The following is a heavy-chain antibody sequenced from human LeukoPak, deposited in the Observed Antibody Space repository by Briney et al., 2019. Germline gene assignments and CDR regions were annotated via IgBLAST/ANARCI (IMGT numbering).Heavy chain of an antibody. CDR1: SGSIRSPPYY. D-gene: IGHD2-8*01. CDR2: IYSSGIF. CDR3: ARGPGSATKEAFDI. J-gene: IGHJ3*02. V-gene: IGHV4-61*02. Sequence: SQTLSLTCTVSSGSIRSPPYYWSWIRQPAGKEVEWIGRIYSSGIFDYNPSLKSRVTLSIDTSKNSFSLRLSSVTATDTAVYYCARGPGSATKEAFDIWGQGTMVTVSS.